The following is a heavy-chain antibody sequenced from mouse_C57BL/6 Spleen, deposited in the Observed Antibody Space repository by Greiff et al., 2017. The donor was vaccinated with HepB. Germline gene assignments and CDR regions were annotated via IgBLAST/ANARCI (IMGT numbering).Heavy chain of an antibody. Sequence: VKLQQSGAELVKPGASVKLSCKASGYTFTSYWMQWVKQRPGQGLEWIGEIDPSDSYTNYNQKFKGKATLTVDTSSSTAYMQLSSLTSEDSAVYYCARSGTNYWGQGTTLTVSS. CDR3: ARSGTNY. J-gene: IGHJ2*01. CDR1: GYTFTSYW. D-gene: IGHD2-14*01. CDR2: IDPSDSYT. V-gene: IGHV1-50*01.